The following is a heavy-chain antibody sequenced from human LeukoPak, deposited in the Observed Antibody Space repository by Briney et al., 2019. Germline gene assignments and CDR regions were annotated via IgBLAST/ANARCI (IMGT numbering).Heavy chain of an antibody. CDR1: GYTFTGYF. J-gene: IGHJ6*04. CDR3: ARDPGWYYYGSGSYCMDV. CDR2: INPNSGGT. V-gene: IGHV1-2*02. Sequence: GASVKVSCKASGYTFTGYFMHWVRQAPGQGLEWMGWINPNSGGTNYAQKFQGRVTMTRDTSISTAYMELSRLRSDDTAVYYCARDPGWYYYGSGSYCMDVWGKGTTVTVSS. D-gene: IGHD3-10*01.